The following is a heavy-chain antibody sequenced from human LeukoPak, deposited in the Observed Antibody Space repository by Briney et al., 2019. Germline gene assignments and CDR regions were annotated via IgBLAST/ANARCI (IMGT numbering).Heavy chain of an antibody. J-gene: IGHJ4*02. V-gene: IGHV3-7*01. Sequence: GGSLRLSCAASGFTFSSYWMSWVRQAPGKGLEWVANIKQDGSEKYYVDSVKGRFTISRDNAKNSLYLQMNSLRAEDTAVYYCARDDYGDYDCFDYRGQGTLVTVSS. CDR2: IKQDGSEK. CDR3: ARDDYGDYDCFDY. CDR1: GFTFSSYW. D-gene: IGHD4-17*01.